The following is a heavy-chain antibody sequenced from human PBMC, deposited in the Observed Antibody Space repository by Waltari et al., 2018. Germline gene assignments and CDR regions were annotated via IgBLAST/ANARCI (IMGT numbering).Heavy chain of an antibody. J-gene: IGHJ3*02. CDR3: ARGIINRQGGAFDI. V-gene: IGHV1-2*02. Sequence: QVQLVQSGAEVKKPGASVKVSCKASGYTFTGYYMHWVRQAPGQGLEWMGWINPNSGGTNYAQKCQGRVTMTRDTSISTAYMELSRLRSDDTAVYYCARGIINRQGGAFDIWGQGTMVTVSS. CDR1: GYTFTGYY. D-gene: IGHD2-15*01. CDR2: INPNSGGT.